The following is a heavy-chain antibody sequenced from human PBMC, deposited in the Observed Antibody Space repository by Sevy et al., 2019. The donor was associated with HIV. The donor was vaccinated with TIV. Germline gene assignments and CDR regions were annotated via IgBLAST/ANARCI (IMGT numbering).Heavy chain of an antibody. Sequence: GESLKISCKGSGYSFTSYWIGWVRQMPGKGLEWMGIIYPGDSDTRYSPSFQGQVTISADKSISTAYLQWSSLKASDTAMYYCASPSTTNMAGDAFDIWGQWTMVTVSS. D-gene: IGHD1-26*01. CDR3: ASPSTTNMAGDAFDI. V-gene: IGHV5-51*01. CDR1: GYSFTSYW. CDR2: IYPGDSDT. J-gene: IGHJ3*02.